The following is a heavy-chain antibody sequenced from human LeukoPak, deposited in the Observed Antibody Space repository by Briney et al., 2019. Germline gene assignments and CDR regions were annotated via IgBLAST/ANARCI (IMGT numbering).Heavy chain of an antibody. V-gene: IGHV3-74*01. D-gene: IGHD4-17*01. J-gene: IGHJ4*02. Sequence: GGSLGLSCAASGFTFISYWMHWVRQTPGKGRVWVSRINGAGSSISYADSVKGRVTISRDNAKNTLYLQMNNLRAEDTAVYYCARGGDYKNDYWGQGTLVTVSS. CDR3: ARGGDYKNDY. CDR2: INGAGSSI. CDR1: GFTFISYW.